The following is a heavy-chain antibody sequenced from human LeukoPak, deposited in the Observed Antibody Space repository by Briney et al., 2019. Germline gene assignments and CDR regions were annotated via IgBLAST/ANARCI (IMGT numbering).Heavy chain of an antibody. CDR2: VNADGGNT. J-gene: IGHJ4*02. V-gene: IGHV3-23*01. Sequence: GGSLRLSCAASGFTFDNYRMSWVRQAPGKGLGWVSTVNADGGNTYYADSVKGRFTISRDNSKSTLIVQMNSLRVEDTALYYCTKRVKYGGTWDHFADWGQGTLVTVSS. D-gene: IGHD1-26*01. CDR3: TKRVKYGGTWDHFAD. CDR1: GFTFDNYR.